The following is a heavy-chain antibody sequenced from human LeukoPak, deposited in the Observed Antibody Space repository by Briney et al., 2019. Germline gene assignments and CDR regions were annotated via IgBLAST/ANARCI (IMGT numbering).Heavy chain of an antibody. CDR1: GGSISSYY. D-gene: IGHD3-10*01. CDR2: INHSGST. J-gene: IGHJ6*03. V-gene: IGHV4-34*01. Sequence: SETLSLTCTVSGGSISSYYWSWIRQPPGKGLEWIGEINHSGSTNYNPSLKSRVTISVDTSKNQFSLKLSSVTAADTAVYYCARLGQSYYMDVWGKGTTVTVSS. CDR3: ARLGQSYYMDV.